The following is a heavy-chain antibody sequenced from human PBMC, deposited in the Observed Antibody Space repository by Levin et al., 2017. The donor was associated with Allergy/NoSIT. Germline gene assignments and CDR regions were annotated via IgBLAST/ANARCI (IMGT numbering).Heavy chain of an antibody. CDR3: ARDNLGLPDAFEI. Sequence: LSLTCAASGFTFDDYAMNWVRQPPGKGLEWVSGISWNSGSKANADSVKGGSTTSRDNAKTSPYLQRNRLRPRDTGLYYCARDNLGLPDAFEIWGLGEMVIVTS. J-gene: IGHJ3*02. V-gene: IGHV3-9*01. CDR2: ISWNSGSK. CDR1: GFTFDDYA. D-gene: IGHD3-10*01.